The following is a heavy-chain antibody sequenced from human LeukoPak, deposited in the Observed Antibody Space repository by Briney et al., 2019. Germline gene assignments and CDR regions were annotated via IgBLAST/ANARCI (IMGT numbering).Heavy chain of an antibody. CDR1: GGSISSSSYC. CDR2: IYYSGST. V-gene: IGHV4-39*01. Sequence: SQCLSLTCPVAGGSISSSSYCWGWIRQPPGKGLEWIGRIYYSGSTYYKSCLNRRVTVSVDTSKNQFSLKLSSVTAADTAVYYCARQEDCSSTSCYVPGSFDYWGQGTLVTVSS. J-gene: IGHJ4*02. CDR3: ARQEDCSSTSCYVPGSFDY. D-gene: IGHD2-2*01.